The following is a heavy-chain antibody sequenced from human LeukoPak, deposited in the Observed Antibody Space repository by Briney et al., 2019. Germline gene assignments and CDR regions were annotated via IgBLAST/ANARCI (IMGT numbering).Heavy chain of an antibody. D-gene: IGHD3-22*01. J-gene: IGHJ4*02. V-gene: IGHV1-69*05. Sequence: VASVKLSCKASGGTFSSYAISWVRQAPGQGLEWMGRIIPIFGTANYAQKYQGRVTITTDETTSTAYMELSSLRSEDTAVYYCARDLRVDVYWWLSHDYWGQGTLVTVSS. CDR1: GGTFSSYA. CDR3: ARDLRVDVYWWLSHDY. CDR2: IIPIFGTA.